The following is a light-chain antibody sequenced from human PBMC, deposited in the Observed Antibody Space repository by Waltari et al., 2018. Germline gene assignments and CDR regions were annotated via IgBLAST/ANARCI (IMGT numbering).Light chain of an antibody. CDR1: QSIATY. CDR3: QQTYSVPRGGFT. V-gene: IGKV1-39*01. Sequence: QLTQSPYSLSASVGERVTVTCRASQSIATYLSWYQQRAGEAPKLLIHSAYTLQSGVPSRFSGSRSGTEFTLTISSLHPEDSATHYCQQTYSVPRGGFTFGPGTKVEIK. J-gene: IGKJ3*01. CDR2: SAY.